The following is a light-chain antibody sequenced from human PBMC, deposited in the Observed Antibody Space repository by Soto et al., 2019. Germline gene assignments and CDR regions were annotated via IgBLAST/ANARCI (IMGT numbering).Light chain of an antibody. Sequence: QSVLTQPASVSGSPGQSITISCTGTSSDVGGYNYVSWYQQHPGKAPKLMIYEVSNRPPGVSNRFSGSKSGNTASLTISGLQAEDEADYYCSSYTSSSTLDVVFGGGTKVTVL. CDR3: SSYTSSSTLDVV. V-gene: IGLV2-14*01. CDR2: EVS. CDR1: SSDVGGYNY. J-gene: IGLJ2*01.